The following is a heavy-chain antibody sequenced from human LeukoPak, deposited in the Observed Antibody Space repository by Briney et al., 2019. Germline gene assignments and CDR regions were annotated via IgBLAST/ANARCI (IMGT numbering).Heavy chain of an antibody. J-gene: IGHJ4*02. CDR1: GGSIGSGGYY. V-gene: IGHV4-31*03. CDR3: ARVRTTITFFDY. D-gene: IGHD5-24*01. Sequence: SETLSLTCTVSGGSIGSGGYYWSWIPQHPGKGLKWIGHVYYSGTTYYNPSLKSRLTISVDSSKNHFSLNLRSVTAADTAVYYCARVRTTITFFDYWGQGTLVTVSS. CDR2: VYYSGTT.